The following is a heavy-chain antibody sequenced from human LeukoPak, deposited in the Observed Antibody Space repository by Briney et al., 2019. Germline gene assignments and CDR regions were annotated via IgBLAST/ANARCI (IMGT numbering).Heavy chain of an antibody. CDR1: GFTFSDYY. D-gene: IGHD1-20*01. CDR2: ISISGSTI. J-gene: IGHJ4*02. V-gene: IGHV3-11*04. CDR3: ARESITGHRDFDY. Sequence: GGSLRLSCAASGFTFSDYYMSWIRQAPGKGLEWVSYISISGSTIYYADSVEGRFTVSRDNAKNSLYLQMRSLRAEDTAVYYCARESITGHRDFDYWGQETLVTVSS.